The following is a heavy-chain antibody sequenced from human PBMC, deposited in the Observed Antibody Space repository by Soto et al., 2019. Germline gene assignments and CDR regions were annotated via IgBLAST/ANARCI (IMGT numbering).Heavy chain of an antibody. CDR1: GSTFSSYD. D-gene: IGHD2-2*01. CDR2: IGTAGDT. Sequence: GGSLRLSFAASGSTFSSYDMHWVRQATGKGLEWVSAIGTAGDTYYPGSVKGRFTISRENAKNTLYIQMNSLRAGDTAVYYCARSVGYCSSTSCYRGDYYYMYVWGKGTTVTVSS. V-gene: IGHV3-13*01. CDR3: ARSVGYCSSTSCYRGDYYYMYV. J-gene: IGHJ6*03.